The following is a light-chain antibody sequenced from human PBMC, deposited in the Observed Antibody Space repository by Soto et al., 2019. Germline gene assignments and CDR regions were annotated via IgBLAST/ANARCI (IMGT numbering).Light chain of an antibody. V-gene: IGLV2-11*01. CDR3: CSYAGSDGVV. J-gene: IGLJ2*01. CDR1: SSDIGAYNY. Sequence: QSALTQPRSVSGSPGHSVTISCTGTSSDIGAYNYVSWYQQHPGKAPKLMIYDVDKRPSGVPDRFSGSKSGNTASLTISGLQAEDEGHYYWCSYAGSDGVVFGGGTKLTGL. CDR2: DVD.